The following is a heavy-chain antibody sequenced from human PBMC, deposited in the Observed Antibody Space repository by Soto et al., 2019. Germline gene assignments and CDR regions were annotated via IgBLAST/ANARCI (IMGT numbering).Heavy chain of an antibody. J-gene: IGHJ4*02. CDR2: IYPGDSDT. CDR1: GYTFTTYW. D-gene: IGHD6-13*01. CDR3: ERLAAAGFPRYFDY. V-gene: IGHV5-51*01. Sequence: GEALKISCQGIGYTFTTYWIGWVRQMPGKGLEWMGIIYPGDSDTRDSPSFQGQVSSSADKSIITTYLQWSSLQASDTAIYYCERLAAAGFPRYFDYWGQGTLVTVS.